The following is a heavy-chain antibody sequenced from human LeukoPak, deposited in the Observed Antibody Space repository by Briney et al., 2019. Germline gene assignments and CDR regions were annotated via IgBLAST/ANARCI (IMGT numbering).Heavy chain of an antibody. CDR1: GYSFTAYY. D-gene: IGHD3-22*01. J-gene: IGHJ4*02. V-gene: IGHV1-2*02. CDR2: LNPNSGTT. Sequence: ASVKVSCKTSGYSFTAYYMHWVRQAPGQGLEWMGWLNPNSGTTRYVQNFQGRVTLTSDTSINTAYLELSSLKSDDTAVYYCARGRAHSDSGSRLLQEYWGQGILVTVSS. CDR3: ARGRAHSDSGSRLLQEY.